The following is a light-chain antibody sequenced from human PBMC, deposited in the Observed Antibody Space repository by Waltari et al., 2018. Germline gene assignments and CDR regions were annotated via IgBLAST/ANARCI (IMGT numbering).Light chain of an antibody. CDR3: QHYVRLPAT. J-gene: IGKJ1*01. CDR2: DAS. Sequence: IVLTQAPGNLSLSPGERATPACRASPSVGRSLTWYQQKPGQAPRLLIYDASRRATGIPDRFSGSGSGTDFSLTISRLEPEDFAVYYCQHYVRLPATFGQGTKVEI. V-gene: IGKV3-20*01. CDR1: PSVGRS.